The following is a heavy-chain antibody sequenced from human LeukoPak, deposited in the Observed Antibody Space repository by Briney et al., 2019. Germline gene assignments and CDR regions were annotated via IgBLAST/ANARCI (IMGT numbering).Heavy chain of an antibody. CDR2: IYYSGST. CDR1: GGSFSGYY. D-gene: IGHD6-19*01. Sequence: SETPSLTCAVYGGSFSGYYWSWIRQPPGTGLEWIGYIYYSGSTNYNPSLKSRVTISVDTSKNQFSLKLSSVTAADTAVYYCARYNGQWLVHAAFDIWGQGTMVTVSS. CDR3: ARYNGQWLVHAAFDI. V-gene: IGHV4-59*01. J-gene: IGHJ3*02.